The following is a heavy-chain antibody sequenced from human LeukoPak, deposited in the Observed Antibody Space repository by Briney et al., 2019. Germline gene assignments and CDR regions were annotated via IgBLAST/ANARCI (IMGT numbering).Heavy chain of an antibody. D-gene: IGHD5-18*01. CDR2: IKQDGSEK. V-gene: IGHV3-7*01. Sequence: GGSLRLSCAASGFTFSSYWMSWVRQAPGKGLEWVANIKQDGSEKYYVDSVKGRFTISRDNAKNSLYLQMNSLRAEDTAVYYCAREGLKRGYSCGFDYWGQGTLVTVSS. J-gene: IGHJ4*02. CDR1: GFTFSSYW. CDR3: AREGLKRGYSCGFDY.